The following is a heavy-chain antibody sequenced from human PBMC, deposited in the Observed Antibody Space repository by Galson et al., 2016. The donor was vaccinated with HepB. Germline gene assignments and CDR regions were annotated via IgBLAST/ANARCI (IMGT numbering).Heavy chain of an antibody. CDR3: ARDPIAGAPDYFDY. V-gene: IGHV3-7*01. J-gene: IGHJ4*02. CDR1: GFTFSQYW. Sequence: SLRLSCAVSGFTFSQYWMRWVRQAPGKGLEWVANIKEDGSERYFVDYVKGRFIISRDNSKNTLYQQMDRLTTDDTAVYYCARDPIAGAPDYFDYWGQGTLVTVSS. CDR2: IKEDGSER. D-gene: IGHD1-26*01.